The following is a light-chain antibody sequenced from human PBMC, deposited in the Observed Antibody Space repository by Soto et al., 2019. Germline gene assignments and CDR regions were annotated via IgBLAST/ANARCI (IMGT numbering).Light chain of an antibody. CDR3: QQYYSYPGT. Sequence: AIRMTQSLSSLSASTGARVTITCRASQGISSYLAWYQQKPGKAPKLLIYAASTLQSGVPSRFSGSGSGTDFTLTISCLQSEDFATYYCQQYYSYPGTFGPGTRWIS. V-gene: IGKV1-8*01. J-gene: IGKJ3*01. CDR1: QGISSY. CDR2: AAS.